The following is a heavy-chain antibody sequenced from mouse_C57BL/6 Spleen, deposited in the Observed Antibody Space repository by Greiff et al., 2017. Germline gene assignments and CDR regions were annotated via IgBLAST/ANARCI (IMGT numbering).Heavy chain of an antibody. CDR2: IDPSDSYT. D-gene: IGHD3-2*02. CDR3: ARWGGSGYFAY. V-gene: IGHV1-69*01. CDR1: GYTFTSYW. Sequence: QVQLQQPGAELVMPGASVKLSCKASGYTFTSYWMHWVKQRPGQGLEWIGEIDPSDSYTNYNQKFKGKSTLTVDKSSSTAYMQLSSLTSEDSAVYYCARWGGSGYFAYWGQGTLVTVSA. J-gene: IGHJ3*01.